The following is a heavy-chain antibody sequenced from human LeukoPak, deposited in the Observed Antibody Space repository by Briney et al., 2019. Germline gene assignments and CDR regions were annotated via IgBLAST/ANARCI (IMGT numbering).Heavy chain of an antibody. V-gene: IGHV3-11*04. D-gene: IGHD2-2*03. J-gene: IGHJ1*01. Sequence: GGSLRLSCAASGFTVSSNYMSWIRQAPGKGLEWVSYISSSGSTICYADSVKGRFTISRDNAKNSLYLQMNSLRAEDTAVYYCARDGYCSSTSCYRPRGYFQHWGQGTPVTVSS. CDR3: ARDGYCSSTSCYRPRGYFQH. CDR1: GFTVSSNY. CDR2: ISSSGSTI.